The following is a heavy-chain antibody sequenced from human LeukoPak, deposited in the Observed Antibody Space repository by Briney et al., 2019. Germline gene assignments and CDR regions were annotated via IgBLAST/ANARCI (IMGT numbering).Heavy chain of an antibody. CDR3: ARDRGGGSNGRGFDY. J-gene: IGHJ4*02. CDR2: ISSGGSTI. CDR1: GFTFSSYS. Sequence: PGGSLRLSCVDSGFTFSSYSMNWVRQAPGKGLEWVSYISSGGSTIYYADSVKGRFTISRDNAKNSLYLQMNSLRAEDTAVYYCARDRGGGSNGRGFDYWGQGTLVTVSS. V-gene: IGHV3-48*01. D-gene: IGHD1-26*01.